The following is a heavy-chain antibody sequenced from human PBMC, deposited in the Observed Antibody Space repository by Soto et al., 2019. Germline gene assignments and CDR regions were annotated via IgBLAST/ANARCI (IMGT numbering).Heavy chain of an antibody. J-gene: IGHJ4*02. CDR2: IDSDGSRT. CDR1: GFTFSSYW. CDR3: ARFSDFGDYNPY. D-gene: IGHD4-17*01. Sequence: GGSLRLSCAASGFTFSSYWMHWVRQAPGKGLVWVSRIDSDGSRTGYADSVKGRFTISRDNAKNTLYLQMNSLRAEDTAVYYCARFSDFGDYNPYWGQGTLVTVSS. V-gene: IGHV3-74*01.